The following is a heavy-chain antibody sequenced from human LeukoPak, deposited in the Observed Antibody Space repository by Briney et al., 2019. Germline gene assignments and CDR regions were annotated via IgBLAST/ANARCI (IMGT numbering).Heavy chain of an antibody. CDR2: ISYDGSNK. V-gene: IGHV3-30-3*01. Sequence: GGSLRLSCAASGFTFSSYAMHWVRQASGKGLEWVAVISYDGSNKYYADSVKGRFTISRDNSKNTLYLQMNSLRAEDTAVYYCARPIAAAGEFDYWGQGTLVTVSS. D-gene: IGHD6-13*01. CDR3: ARPIAAAGEFDY. J-gene: IGHJ4*02. CDR1: GFTFSSYA.